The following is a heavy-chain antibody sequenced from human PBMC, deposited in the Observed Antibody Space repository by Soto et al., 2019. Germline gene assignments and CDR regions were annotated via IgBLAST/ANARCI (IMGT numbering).Heavy chain of an antibody. Sequence: LRLSCAASGFTFSTYAMSWVRQAPGKGLEWVSTISDSGGRTNYGDSVKGRFTISRDNSKNTLYLQMNSLRAEDTAVYYFAKDTTYCSGGSCYSSYYGYWGQGTLVTVSS. D-gene: IGHD2-15*01. CDR2: ISDSGGRT. V-gene: IGHV3-23*01. CDR1: GFTFSTYA. J-gene: IGHJ4*02. CDR3: AKDTTYCSGGSCYSSYYGY.